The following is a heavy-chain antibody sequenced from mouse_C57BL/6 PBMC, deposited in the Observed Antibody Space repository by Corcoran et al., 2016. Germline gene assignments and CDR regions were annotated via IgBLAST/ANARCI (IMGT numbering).Heavy chain of an antibody. CDR3: ARERAYYGSLDY. V-gene: IGHV1-19*01. Sequence: EVQLQQSGPVLVKPGASVKMSCKASGYTFTDYYMNWVKQSHGKSLEWIGVINPYNGGTSYNQKFKGKATLTVDKSSSTAYMELRSLTSEDSAVYYCARERAYYGSLDYWGQGTTLTVSS. CDR1: GYTFTDYY. CDR2: INPYNGGT. D-gene: IGHD1-1*01. J-gene: IGHJ2*01.